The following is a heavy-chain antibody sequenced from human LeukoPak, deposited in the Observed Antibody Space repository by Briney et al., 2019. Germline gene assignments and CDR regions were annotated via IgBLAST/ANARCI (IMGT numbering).Heavy chain of an antibody. D-gene: IGHD2-8*02. J-gene: IGHJ4*02. CDR1: GFTFGNFW. V-gene: IGHV3-7*01. CDR2: MKGDGSHI. Sequence: GGSLRLSCAASGFTFGNFWVSWVRQAPGRGLQWVASMKGDGSHIYYVDSVKGRFTISRDNARNSLYLQMNSLTAEDTAVYYCARLFGGVTTFDYWGQGALVTVSS. CDR3: ARLFGGVTTFDY.